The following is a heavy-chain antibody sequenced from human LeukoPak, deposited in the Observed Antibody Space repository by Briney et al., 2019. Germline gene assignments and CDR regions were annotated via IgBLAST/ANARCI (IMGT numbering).Heavy chain of an antibody. CDR3: ARDLAYYYDSGSHPLGY. CDR1: GFTFSRYW. CDR2: INTDGSST. J-gene: IGHJ4*02. Sequence: GGSLRLSCAASGFTFSRYWVHWVRQAPGKGLVWVSRINTDGSSTNYADSVKGRFTISRDNAKNTLYPQMNSLRAEDTAVYYCARDLAYYYDSGSHPLGYWGQGILVTVSS. D-gene: IGHD3-10*01. V-gene: IGHV3-74*01.